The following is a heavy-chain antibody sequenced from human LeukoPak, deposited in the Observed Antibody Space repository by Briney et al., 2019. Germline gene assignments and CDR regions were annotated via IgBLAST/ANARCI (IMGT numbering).Heavy chain of an antibody. CDR1: GFTFANYN. CDR2: ISSTSSTI. CDR3: ARDPPHGMDV. Sequence: GGSLRFSCAASGFTFANYNFNWLRQAPGQGLEWVSYISSTSSTIYYADSMKGRFPISRDNAKNSLYLQMNSLRAEDTAVYYGARDPPHGMDVWGQGTTVTVSS. V-gene: IGHV3-48*01. J-gene: IGHJ6*02.